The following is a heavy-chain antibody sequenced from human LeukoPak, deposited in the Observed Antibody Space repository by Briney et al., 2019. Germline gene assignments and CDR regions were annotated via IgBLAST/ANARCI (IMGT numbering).Heavy chain of an antibody. J-gene: IGHJ4*02. CDR1: GFTFSSYS. V-gene: IGHV3-21*01. D-gene: IGHD3-22*01. CDR3: ARAVNYYDSSGYQY. CDR2: ISSSSSYI. Sequence: GGSLRLSCAASGFTFSSYSMNWVRQAPGKGLEWVSSISSSSSYIHYADSVKGRFTISRDNAKNSLYLQMNSLRAEDTAVYYCARAVNYYDSSGYQYWGQGTLVTVSS.